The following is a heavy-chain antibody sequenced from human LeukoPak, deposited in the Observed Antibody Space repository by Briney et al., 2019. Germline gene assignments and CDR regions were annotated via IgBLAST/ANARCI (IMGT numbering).Heavy chain of an antibody. CDR2: ISGSGGST. Sequence: GGSLRLSCAASGFTVSSYAMSWVRQAPGKGLEWVSAISGSGGSTYYADSVKGRFTISRDNSKNTLYLQMNSLRAQDTALYYCPEDPSVVARAYMDVWGKGTTVTVSS. J-gene: IGHJ6*03. D-gene: IGHD3-22*01. CDR1: GFTVSSYA. CDR3: PEDPSVVARAYMDV. V-gene: IGHV3-23*01.